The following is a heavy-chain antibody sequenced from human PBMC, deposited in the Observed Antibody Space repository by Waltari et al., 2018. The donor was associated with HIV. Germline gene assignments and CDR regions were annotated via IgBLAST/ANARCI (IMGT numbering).Heavy chain of an antibody. CDR1: SSYA. V-gene: IGHV1-69*01. CDR2: IIPIFVTA. CDR3: ARVGPRIAVGDAVDY. D-gene: IGHD6-19*01. J-gene: IGHJ4*02. Sequence: SSYAISWVRQAPGQGLEWMGGIIPIFVTANYAQKFQGRVTITADESTSTAYMELSSLRSEDTAVYYCARVGPRIAVGDAVDYWGQGTLVTVSS.